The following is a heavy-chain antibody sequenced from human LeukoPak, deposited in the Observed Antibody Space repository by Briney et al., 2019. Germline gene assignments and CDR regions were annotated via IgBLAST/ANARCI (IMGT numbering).Heavy chain of an antibody. Sequence: GGSLRLSRAASGFTFSTFAMSWVRQAPGKGLEWVSAISGSGGSTYYADSVKGRFTISRDNSKNTLYLQMNSLRAEDTAVYYCAKAPGRLGELLSDYWGQGTLVTVSS. CDR3: AKAPGRLGELLSDY. V-gene: IGHV3-23*01. CDR2: ISGSGGST. D-gene: IGHD3-10*01. J-gene: IGHJ4*02. CDR1: GFTFSTFA.